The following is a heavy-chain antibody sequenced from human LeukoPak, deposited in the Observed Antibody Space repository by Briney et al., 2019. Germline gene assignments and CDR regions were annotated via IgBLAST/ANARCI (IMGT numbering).Heavy chain of an antibody. CDR2: IWYDGSKK. V-gene: IGHV3-33*01. D-gene: IGHD6-6*01. J-gene: IGHJ4*02. Sequence: GRSLRLSCAASGLTFSSYGMHWVRQAPGKGLEWVALIWYDGSKKYHADSVKGRFTISRDNSKNTLYLEMNSLRAEDTAVYYCAGDRIRGSSSSWGGGFDYWGQGALVTVSS. CDR3: AGDRIRGSSSSWGGGFDY. CDR1: GLTFSSYG.